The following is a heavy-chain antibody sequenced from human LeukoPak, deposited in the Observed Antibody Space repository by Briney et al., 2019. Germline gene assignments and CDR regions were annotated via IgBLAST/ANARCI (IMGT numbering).Heavy chain of an antibody. CDR1: GDSLSSSSYY. Sequence: SETLSLTCSVSGDSLSSSSYYWAWLRQPPGRGREWIGSIYYSGSTYYNPSLKSRVTISGDTSKNQFSLKLRSVTAADTAVYYCARQWRPSPFDYWGQGTLVTVSS. V-gene: IGHV4-39*01. J-gene: IGHJ4*02. CDR3: ARQWRPSPFDY. D-gene: IGHD2-2*01. CDR2: IYYSGST.